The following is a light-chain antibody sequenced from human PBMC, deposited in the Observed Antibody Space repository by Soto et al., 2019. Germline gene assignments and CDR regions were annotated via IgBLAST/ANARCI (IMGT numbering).Light chain of an antibody. CDR1: SSDVGGYYR. Sequence: QSVLTHPASVSWSPGHSITISCTGISSDVGGYYRVSWYQHHPGKAPRLMIFDVSKRPSGVSSRFSGSKSGNTASLTISGLQAEDEATYYCNSYRSSNNLEGVFGGGTKVTVL. V-gene: IGLV2-14*03. CDR3: NSYRSSNNLEGV. CDR2: DVS. J-gene: IGLJ3*02.